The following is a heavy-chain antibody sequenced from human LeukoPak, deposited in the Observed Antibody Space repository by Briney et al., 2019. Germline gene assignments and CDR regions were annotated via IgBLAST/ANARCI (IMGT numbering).Heavy chain of an antibody. CDR1: GYTFTSYD. Sequence: ASVKVSCTASGYTFTSYDINWVRQATGQGLEWMGWMNPNSGNTGYAQKFQGRVTMTRNTSISTAYMELSSLRSEDTAVYYCARSMVRGVKTPGYWGQGTLVTVSS. CDR3: ARSMVRGVKTPGY. J-gene: IGHJ4*02. CDR2: MNPNSGNT. V-gene: IGHV1-8*01. D-gene: IGHD3-10*01.